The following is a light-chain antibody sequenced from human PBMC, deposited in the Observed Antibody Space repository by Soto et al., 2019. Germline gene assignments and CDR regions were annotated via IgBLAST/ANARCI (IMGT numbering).Light chain of an antibody. V-gene: IGLV1-51*01. CDR2: DDD. CDR1: SSNIGNHF. Sequence: QSVLTQPPSVSAAPGQKVTISCSGSSSNIGNHFVSWYQQVPGTAPTLLIYDDDKRPSGIPDRFSGSKSGTSATLGITGLRSGDEADYYCGAWDGSLSTGVFGGGTKVTVL. CDR3: GAWDGSLSTGV. J-gene: IGLJ3*02.